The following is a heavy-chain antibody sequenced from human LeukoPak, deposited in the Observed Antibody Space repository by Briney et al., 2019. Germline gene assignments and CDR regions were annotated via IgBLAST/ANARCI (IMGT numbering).Heavy chain of an antibody. Sequence: GESQKISCKGSGYSFTSYWIGWVRQMPGKGLEWMGIIYPGDSDTRYSPSFQGQVTISADKSISTAYLQWSSLKASDTAMYYRARIKGHYYYYMDVWGKGTTVTVSS. CDR2: IYPGDSDT. J-gene: IGHJ6*03. CDR1: GYSFTSYW. CDR3: ARIKGHYYYYMDV. V-gene: IGHV5-51*01.